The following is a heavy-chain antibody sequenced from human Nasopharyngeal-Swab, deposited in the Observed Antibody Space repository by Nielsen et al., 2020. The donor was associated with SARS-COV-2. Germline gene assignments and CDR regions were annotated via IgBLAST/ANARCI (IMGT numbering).Heavy chain of an antibody. Sequence: GGSLRLSCAASGFVLSSVWMSWVRQAPGKGLEWVGRIKRKADGGTVEYATAVRGRFSISRDDSRNTLFLQMNRLKPEDTAVYYCTTLNRTGWFWGQGTLVTVSS. CDR2: IKRKADGGTV. D-gene: IGHD6-19*01. J-gene: IGHJ4*02. CDR3: TTLNRTGWF. CDR1: GFVLSSVW. V-gene: IGHV3-15*01.